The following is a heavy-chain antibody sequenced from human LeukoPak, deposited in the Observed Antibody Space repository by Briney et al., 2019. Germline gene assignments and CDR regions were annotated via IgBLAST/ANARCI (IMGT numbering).Heavy chain of an antibody. V-gene: IGHV3-30*18. CDR3: AKDGRQWLVLEYYFDY. CDR2: ISYDGSNK. CDR1: GFTFSSYG. Sequence: PGGSLRLSCAASGFTFSSYGIHWVRQAPGEGREWVAVISYDGSNKYYADSVKGRFTISRDNSKNTLYLQMNSLRAEDTAVYYCAKDGRQWLVLEYYFDYWGQGTLVTVSS. J-gene: IGHJ4*02. D-gene: IGHD6-19*01.